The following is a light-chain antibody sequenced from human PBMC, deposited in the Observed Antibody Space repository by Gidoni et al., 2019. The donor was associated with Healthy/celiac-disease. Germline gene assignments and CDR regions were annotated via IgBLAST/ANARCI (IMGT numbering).Light chain of an antibody. CDR3: QQYGSSLFT. V-gene: IGKV3-20*01. CDR1: QSVSSSY. J-gene: IGKJ4*01. Sequence: EIVLTQSPGTLSSSPGERATLSCRASQSVSSSYLAWYQQKPGPAPRLLIYGASSRATGIPDRFSGSGSGTDFTLTISRLEPEDFAVYYCQQYGSSLFTFGGGTKVEIK. CDR2: GAS.